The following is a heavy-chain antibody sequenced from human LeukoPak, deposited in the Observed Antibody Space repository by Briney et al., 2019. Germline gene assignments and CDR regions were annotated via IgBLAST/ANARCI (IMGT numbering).Heavy chain of an antibody. CDR1: GGSISSGGYY. D-gene: IGHD2-2*02. CDR3: ARGYCSSTSCYTSWFDP. V-gene: IGHV4-31*03. J-gene: IGHJ5*02. CDR2: IYYSGST. Sequence: SQTLPLTCTVSGGSISSGGYYWSWIRQHPGKGLEWIGYIYYSGSTYYNPSLKSRVTISVDTSKNQFSLKLSSVTAADTAVYYCARGYCSSTSCYTSWFDPWGQGTLVTVSS.